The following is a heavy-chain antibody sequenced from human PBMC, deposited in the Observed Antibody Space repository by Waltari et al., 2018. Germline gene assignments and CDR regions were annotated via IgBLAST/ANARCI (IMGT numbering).Heavy chain of an antibody. CDR1: GVSIRSGGYF. Sequence: QVQLQESGPGLVKPSQTLSLTCDVSGVSIRSGGYFWSWVRQPAGKGLEWIGRVYSAGNTDYNPPLKSRATVSGDTSKNQFFLRLTFMAAADAAVYYCASFREYYDSSGNYFGAFDTWGQGTKVTVSS. V-gene: IGHV4-61*02. CDR2: VYSAGNT. J-gene: IGHJ3*02. CDR3: ASFREYYDSSGNYFGAFDT. D-gene: IGHD3-22*01.